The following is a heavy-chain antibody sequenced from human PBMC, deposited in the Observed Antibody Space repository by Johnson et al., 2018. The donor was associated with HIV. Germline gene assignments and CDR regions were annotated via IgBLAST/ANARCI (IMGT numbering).Heavy chain of an antibody. CDR3: AKDRPSSGWFDAFDI. CDR1: GFTFDDYA. V-gene: IGHV3-9*01. J-gene: IGHJ3*02. CDR2: ISWNSGSI. D-gene: IGHD6-19*01. Sequence: EVQLVESGGVLVQPGRSLRLSCAASGFTFDDYAMHWVRQAPGKGLEWVSGISWNSGSIGYADSVKGRFTISRDNSKNTLYLQMNSLRAEDTAVYYCAKDRPSSGWFDAFDIWGQGTMVTVSS.